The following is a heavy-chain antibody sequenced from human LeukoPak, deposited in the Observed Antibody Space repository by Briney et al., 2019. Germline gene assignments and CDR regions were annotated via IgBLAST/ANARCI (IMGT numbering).Heavy chain of an antibody. J-gene: IGHJ5*02. CDR2: ISGSGGST. Sequence: GGSLRLSCAASGFTFSSYAMSWVRQAPGKGLEWVSAISGSGGSTYYADSVKGRFTISRDNSKNTLYLQMNSLRAEDTAVYYCAKQYNWNYAGDWFDPWGQGTLVTASS. CDR1: GFTFSSYA. V-gene: IGHV3-23*01. D-gene: IGHD1-7*01. CDR3: AKQYNWNYAGDWFDP.